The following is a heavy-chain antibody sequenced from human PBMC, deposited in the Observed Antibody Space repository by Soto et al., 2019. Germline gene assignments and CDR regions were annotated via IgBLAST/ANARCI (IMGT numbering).Heavy chain of an antibody. J-gene: IGHJ6*02. CDR2: FYPGDSET. Sequence: GESLKISCMGSGYSFGTYWIAWVRQMPGKGLECMGIFYPGDSETTYSPSFQGQVTFSADKSISTAYLQWSSLKASDAAMYYCARAGKGGSHFYGMDVWGQGTTVTVSS. V-gene: IGHV5-51*01. CDR1: GYSFGTYW. D-gene: IGHD1-26*01. CDR3: ARAGKGGSHFYGMDV.